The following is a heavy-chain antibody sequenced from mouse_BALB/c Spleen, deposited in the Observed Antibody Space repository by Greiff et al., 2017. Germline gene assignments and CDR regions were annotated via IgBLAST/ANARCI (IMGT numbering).Heavy chain of an antibody. Sequence: EVKLVESGPGLVKPSQSLSLTCSVTGYSITSGYYWTWIRQFPGNKLEWMGYISYDGSNNYNPSLKNRISITRDTSKNQFFLKLNSVTTEDTATYYCARDLPQGYYAMDYWGQGTSVTVSS. CDR1: GYSITSGYY. CDR3: ARDLPQGYYAMDY. V-gene: IGHV3-6*02. J-gene: IGHJ4*01. CDR2: ISYDGSN.